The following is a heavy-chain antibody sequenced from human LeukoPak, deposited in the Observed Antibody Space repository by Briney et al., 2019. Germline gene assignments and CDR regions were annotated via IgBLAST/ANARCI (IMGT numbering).Heavy chain of an antibody. D-gene: IGHD3-9*01. CDR1: GFTFSSYA. Sequence: GGSLRLSCAASGFTFSSYAMHWVRQAPGKGLEWVAVIRHDGSNKYYADSVKGRFTISRDNSKNTLYLQMNSLRAEDTAVYYCARAYYDILTGLYRGYYYYMDVWGKGTTVTVSS. CDR2: IRHDGSNK. CDR3: ARAYYDILTGLYRGYYYYMDV. V-gene: IGHV3-33*01. J-gene: IGHJ6*03.